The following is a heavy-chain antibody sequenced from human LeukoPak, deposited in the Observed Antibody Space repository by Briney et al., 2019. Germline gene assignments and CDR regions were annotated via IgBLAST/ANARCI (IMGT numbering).Heavy chain of an antibody. CDR3: ARVLYSGSFLKFDP. CDR2: IYDSGST. CDR1: GGSIRSSYYY. Sequence: PSETLSLTCTVSGGSIRSSYYYWGWIRQPPGKGLEWIGSIYDSGSTYYNPSLKSRVTISVDTSKNQFSLKLNSVTAADTAVYYCARVLYSGSFLKFDPWDQGTLVTVSS. D-gene: IGHD1-26*01. J-gene: IGHJ5*02. V-gene: IGHV4-39*07.